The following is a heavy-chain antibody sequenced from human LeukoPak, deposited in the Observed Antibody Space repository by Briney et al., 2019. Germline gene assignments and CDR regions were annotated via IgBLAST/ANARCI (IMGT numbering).Heavy chain of an antibody. CDR2: INHSGST. Sequence: ASETLSLTCAVYGGSFSDYYWSWIRQPPGKGLEWIGEINHSGSTNYNPSLKSRVTISVDTSKNQFSLKLSSVTAADTAVYYCARGGRWLQFWSQGTLVTVSS. CDR3: ARGGRWLQF. J-gene: IGHJ4*02. CDR1: GGSFSDYY. V-gene: IGHV4-34*01. D-gene: IGHD5-24*01.